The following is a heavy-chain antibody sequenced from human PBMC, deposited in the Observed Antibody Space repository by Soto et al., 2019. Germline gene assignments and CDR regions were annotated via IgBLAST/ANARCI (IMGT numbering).Heavy chain of an antibody. CDR1: GFTFSSYA. CDR3: ARVRSFDI. CDR2: ISYDGSNK. Sequence: PGGSLRLSCAASGFTFSSYAMHWVRQAPGKGLEWVAVISYDGSNKYYADSVKGRFTISRDNSKNTLYLQMNSLRAEDTAVYYCARVRSFDIWGQGTMVTVSS. J-gene: IGHJ3*02. V-gene: IGHV3-30-3*01.